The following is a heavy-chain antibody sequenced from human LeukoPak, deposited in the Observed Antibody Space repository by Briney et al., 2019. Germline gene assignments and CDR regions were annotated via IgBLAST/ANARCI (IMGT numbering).Heavy chain of an antibody. D-gene: IGHD3-10*01. V-gene: IGHV4-59*01. CDR1: GCSISSYY. CDR3: ATSRGFGELSNFDY. CDR2: IYYSGST. Sequence: SETLSLTCTVSGCSISSYYWSCLRQPPGKGLEWVGYIYYSGSTNYNPSLKSRVTISVDSAKNQFSLKLSSVTAADTAVYYCATSRGFGELSNFDYWGQGTLVTVSS. J-gene: IGHJ4*02.